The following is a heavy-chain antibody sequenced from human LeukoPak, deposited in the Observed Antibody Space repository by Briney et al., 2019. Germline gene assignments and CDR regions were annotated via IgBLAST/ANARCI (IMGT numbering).Heavy chain of an antibody. CDR2: INPNNGGT. D-gene: IGHD1-14*01. Sequence: ASVKVSCKASGYTFTGYYMQWVRQAPGQGLEWMGRINPNNGGTYYAQKFQGRVTMTRDTSISTAYMELSRLRSDDTAVYYCARGGEKLEPLVNWFDPWGQGTLVTVSS. J-gene: IGHJ5*02. V-gene: IGHV1-2*06. CDR1: GYTFTGYY. CDR3: ARGGEKLEPLVNWFDP.